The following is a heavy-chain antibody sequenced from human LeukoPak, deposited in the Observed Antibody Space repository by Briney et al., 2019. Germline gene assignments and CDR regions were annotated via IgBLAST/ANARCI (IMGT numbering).Heavy chain of an antibody. J-gene: IGHJ4*02. CDR3: ARGYCSGGSCYHDY. CDR2: ISYDGSNK. V-gene: IGHV3-30-3*01. Sequence: LEWXXXISYDGSNKYYADSVKGRFTISRDNSKNTLYPQMNSLRAEDTAVYYCARGYCSGGSCYHDYWGQGILVTVSS. D-gene: IGHD2-15*01.